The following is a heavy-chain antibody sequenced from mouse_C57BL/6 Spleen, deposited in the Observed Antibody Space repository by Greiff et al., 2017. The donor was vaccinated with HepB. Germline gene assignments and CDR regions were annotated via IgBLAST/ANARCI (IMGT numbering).Heavy chain of an antibody. CDR1: GYAFSSYW. CDR2: FYPGDGDT. V-gene: IGHV1-80*01. J-gene: IGHJ3*01. CDR3: ARSELAWFAY. Sequence: VMLVESGAELVKPGASVKISCKASGYAFSSYWMNWVKQRPGKGLEWIGQFYPGDGDTNYNGKFKGKATLTADKSSSTAYMQLSSLTSEDSAVYFCARSELAWFAYWGQGTLVTVSA. D-gene: IGHD1-3*01.